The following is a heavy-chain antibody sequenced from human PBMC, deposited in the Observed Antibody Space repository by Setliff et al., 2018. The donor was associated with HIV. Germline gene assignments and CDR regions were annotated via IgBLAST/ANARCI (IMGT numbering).Heavy chain of an antibody. D-gene: IGHD3-10*01. J-gene: IGHJ5*02. CDR3: ARHGLLWFGAGYNWFDP. CDR2: IYHSGKT. V-gene: IGHV4-39*01. CDR1: GGSISDNKYY. Sequence: SETLSLTCSVSGGSISDNKYYWSWIRQPPGKGLEWTGSIYHSGKTYYNPSLKSRVTISVDTSKNQFSLKLSSVTAADTAVYYCARHGLLWFGAGYNWFDPWGQGTLVTVSS.